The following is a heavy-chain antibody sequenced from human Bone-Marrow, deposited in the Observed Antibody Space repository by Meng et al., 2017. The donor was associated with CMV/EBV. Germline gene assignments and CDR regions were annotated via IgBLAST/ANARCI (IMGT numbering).Heavy chain of an antibody. Sequence: LSLTCAASGFTFSSYSMNWVRQAPGKGLEWVSSISSSSSYIYYADSVKGRFTISRDNAKNSLYLQMNSLRAEDTAVYYCARGSYYYDSSGYWPGDYWGQGTLVTASS. CDR2: ISSSSSYI. V-gene: IGHV3-21*01. D-gene: IGHD3-22*01. CDR1: GFTFSSYS. J-gene: IGHJ4*02. CDR3: ARGSYYYDSSGYWPGDY.